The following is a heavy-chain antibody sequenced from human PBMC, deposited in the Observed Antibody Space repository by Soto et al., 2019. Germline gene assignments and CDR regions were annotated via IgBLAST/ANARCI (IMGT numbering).Heavy chain of an antibody. J-gene: IGHJ6*02. CDR3: ARGSSSWAAYYYYGMDV. V-gene: IGHV3-33*01. CDR1: GFTFRSYG. CDR2: IWYDGSNK. D-gene: IGHD6-13*01. Sequence: SLRLSCAASGFTFRSYGMHWVRQAPGKGLEWVAVIWYDGSNKYYADSVKGRFTISRDNSKNTLYLQMNSLRAEDTAIYYCARGSSSWAAYYYYGMDVWGQGTSVTV.